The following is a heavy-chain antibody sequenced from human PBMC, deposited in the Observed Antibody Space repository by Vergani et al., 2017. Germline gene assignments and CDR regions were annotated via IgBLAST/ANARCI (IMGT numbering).Heavy chain of an antibody. V-gene: IGHV4-39*01. Sequence: QVQLQESGPGLVKPSETLSLICTVSGDSVISTDYHRGWIRQPPGKGLEWIGSMDYSGSTSYNPSLESRISISFETPKNQFSLRLTSVTAADTAVYYCASKRGACRAAYCHSYDFWGPGTLVGVSS. CDR2: MDYSGST. CDR3: ASKRGACRAAYCHSYDF. J-gene: IGHJ4*02. CDR1: GDSVISTDYH. D-gene: IGHD2-15*01.